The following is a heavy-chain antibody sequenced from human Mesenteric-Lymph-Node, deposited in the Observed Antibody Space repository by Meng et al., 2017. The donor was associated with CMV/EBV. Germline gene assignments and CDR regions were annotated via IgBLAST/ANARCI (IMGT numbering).Heavy chain of an antibody. CDR1: GYTFTGSN. V-gene: IGHV1-2*06. CDR3: ARESEWLFLDY. Sequence: SCKAPGYTFTGSNIHLVRQAPGQGLEWMGRINPDSGGTNSAHNFQGRITMTTDTSITTAYMALSRLRFADTAVYYCARESEWLFLDYWGQGVLVTVSS. CDR2: INPDSGGT. D-gene: IGHD3-3*01. J-gene: IGHJ4*02.